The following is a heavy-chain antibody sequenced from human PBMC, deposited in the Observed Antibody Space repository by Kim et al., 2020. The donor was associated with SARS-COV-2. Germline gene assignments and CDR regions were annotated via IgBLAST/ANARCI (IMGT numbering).Heavy chain of an antibody. Sequence: SETLSLTCAVYGGSFSGYYWSWIRQPPGKGLEWIGEINHSGSTNYNPSLKSRVTISVDTSKNQFSLKLSSVTAADTAVYYCARKGGVEFDYWGQGTLVTVSS. D-gene: IGHD3-16*01. V-gene: IGHV4-34*01. J-gene: IGHJ4*02. CDR3: ARKGGVEFDY. CDR1: GGSFSGYY. CDR2: INHSGST.